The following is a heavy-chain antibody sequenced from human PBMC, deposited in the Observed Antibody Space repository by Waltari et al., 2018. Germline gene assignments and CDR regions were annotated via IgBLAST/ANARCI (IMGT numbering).Heavy chain of an antibody. V-gene: IGHV3-30-3*01. CDR1: GFTFSRYA. Sequence: QVQLVESGGGVVQPGRSLRLSCAASGFTFSRYAMHWVRQAPGKGLEWVAVISYDGSNKYYANSVKGRFTISRDNSKNTLYLQMNSLRAEDTAVYYCASPHYWGQGTLVTVSS. CDR2: ISYDGSNK. CDR3: ASPHY. J-gene: IGHJ4*02.